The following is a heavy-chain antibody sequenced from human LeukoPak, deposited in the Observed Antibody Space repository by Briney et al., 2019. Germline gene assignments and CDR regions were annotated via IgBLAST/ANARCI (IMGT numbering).Heavy chain of an antibody. CDR2: ISSTGDTT. CDR3: AKGPERGAFDI. CDR1: GFTFSNFV. J-gene: IGHJ3*02. V-gene: IGHV3-23*01. Sequence: GGSLRLSCAASGFTFSNFVMSWVRQAPGKGLEWVSSISSTGDTTYYADSVEGRLTVSRDNSKATVFLQMHSLRADDTAIYHCAKGPERGAFDIWGPGTMVTVSS. D-gene: IGHD1-14*01.